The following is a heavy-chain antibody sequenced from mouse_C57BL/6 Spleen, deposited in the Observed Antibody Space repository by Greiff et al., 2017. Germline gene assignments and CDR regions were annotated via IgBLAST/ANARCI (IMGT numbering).Heavy chain of an antibody. Sequence: VQLQQSGAELVRPGASVKLSCTASGFNIKDDYMHWVKQRPEQGLEWIGWIDPENGDTEYASKFQGKATITADTSSNTAYMELHSLTSEDSAVYFCARDYGKGDYWGQGTTLTVSS. CDR1: GFNIKDDY. J-gene: IGHJ2*01. V-gene: IGHV14-4*01. CDR2: IDPENGDT. CDR3: ARDYGKGDY. D-gene: IGHD2-1*01.